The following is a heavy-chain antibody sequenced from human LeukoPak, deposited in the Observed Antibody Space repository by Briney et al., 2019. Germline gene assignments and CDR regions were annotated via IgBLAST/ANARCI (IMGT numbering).Heavy chain of an antibody. Sequence: SETLSLTCTVSGGSISNSSYYWGWIRQSPGKGLEWIGNIYYSGRTYYNPSLKSRVTISVDTSKNQFSLNLNSVTAADTALYYCAGLQSTWDAFHRWGQGTMVTVSS. V-gene: IGHV4-39*01. CDR2: IYYSGRT. CDR3: AGLQSTWDAFHR. CDR1: GGSISNSSYY. J-gene: IGHJ3*01. D-gene: IGHD1-26*01.